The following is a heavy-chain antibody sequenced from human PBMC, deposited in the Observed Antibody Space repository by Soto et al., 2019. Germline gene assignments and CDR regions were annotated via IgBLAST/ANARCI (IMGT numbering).Heavy chain of an antibody. Sequence: HPGGSLRLSCAASGFTFSSYAMNWVRLAPGKGLEWVSSISGSGSGTYYADSVKGRFTISRDNSKNTLYLQVNSLTAEDTALYYCAKGPSGGKTLHNWNSVPDYWGQGTLVTVSS. D-gene: IGHD1-7*01. CDR2: ISGSGSGT. V-gene: IGHV3-23*01. J-gene: IGHJ4*02. CDR3: AKGPSGGKTLHNWNSVPDY. CDR1: GFTFSSYA.